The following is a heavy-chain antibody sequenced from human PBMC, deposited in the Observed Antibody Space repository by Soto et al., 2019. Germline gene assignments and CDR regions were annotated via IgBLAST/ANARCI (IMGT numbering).Heavy chain of an antibody. Sequence: RGSLRISCASSVFTFSIYWMHWVRQAPGKGLVLVSRINSDGSSTSYADSVKGRFTISRDNAKNTLYLQMNSLRAEDTAVYYCARAPRYSSDDYWGQGTLVTVSS. CDR2: INSDGSST. CDR1: VFTFSIYW. J-gene: IGHJ4*02. V-gene: IGHV3-74*01. CDR3: ARAPRYSSDDY. D-gene: IGHD6-19*01.